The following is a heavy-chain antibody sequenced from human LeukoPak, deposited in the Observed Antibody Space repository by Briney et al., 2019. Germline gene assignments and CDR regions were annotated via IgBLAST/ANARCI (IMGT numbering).Heavy chain of an antibody. D-gene: IGHD3-22*01. CDR2: INPSGGST. CDR3: ARDQRSYYYDSSAGGNYFDY. J-gene: IGHJ4*02. V-gene: IGHV1-46*01. Sequence: ASVKVSCKASGYTFTSYYMHWVRQAPGQGLEWMGIINPSGGSTSYAQKFQGRVTMTRDTSISTAYMELSRLRSDDTAVYYCARDQRSYYYDSSAGGNYFDYWGQGTLVTVSS. CDR1: GYTFTSYY.